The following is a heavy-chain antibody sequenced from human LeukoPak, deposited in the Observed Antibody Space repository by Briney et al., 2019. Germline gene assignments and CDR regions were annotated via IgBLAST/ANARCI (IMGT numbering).Heavy chain of an antibody. CDR2: ISYDGSNK. CDR1: GFTFSSYA. D-gene: IGHD4-17*01. J-gene: IGHJ5*02. V-gene: IGHV3-30*04. Sequence: GGSLRLSCAASGFTFSSYAVHWVRQAPGKGLEWVAVISYDGSNKYYADSVKGRFTISRDNSKNTLYLQMNSLRAEDTAVYYCASFYGDYAGNWFDPWGQGTLVTVSS. CDR3: ASFYGDYAGNWFDP.